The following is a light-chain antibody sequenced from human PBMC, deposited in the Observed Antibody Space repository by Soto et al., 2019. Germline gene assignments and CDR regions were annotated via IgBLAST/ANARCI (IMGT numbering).Light chain of an antibody. V-gene: IGKV3-20*01. Sequence: EIVLTQSPGTLSLSPGERATLSSRASQSVISSYLACYQQKPGQAPRLLIYGASSRATGIPVRFIGCGSGTDFTLTISSLEPEDFAVYYCQQYGSSPRTLGQGTKVDIK. CDR3: QQYGSSPRT. CDR1: QSVISSY. J-gene: IGKJ1*01. CDR2: GAS.